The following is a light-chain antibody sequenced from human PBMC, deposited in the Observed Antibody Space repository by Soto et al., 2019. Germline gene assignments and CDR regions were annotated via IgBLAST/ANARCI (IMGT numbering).Light chain of an antibody. CDR2: NAS. V-gene: IGKV1-33*01. J-gene: IGKJ1*01. Sequence: DIQMTQSPSSLSASVGDRVTITCQASQDISNYLNWYQQKPGKAPKLLIYNASNLERGVPSKFSGSGSGTDFIFTISSLQPEDIATYYCQQFNNLPWTFGQGTKVEIE. CDR1: QDISNY. CDR3: QQFNNLPWT.